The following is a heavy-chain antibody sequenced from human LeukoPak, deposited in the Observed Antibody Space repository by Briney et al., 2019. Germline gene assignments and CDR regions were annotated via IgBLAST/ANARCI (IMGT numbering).Heavy chain of an antibody. D-gene: IGHD2-2*01. CDR1: GGSFSGYY. V-gene: IGHV4-34*01. CDR3: ARAIIVVVPAADIYYYGMDV. J-gene: IGHJ6*02. Sequence: SETLSLTCAVYGGSFSGYYWSWIRQPPGKGLEWIGEINHSGSTNYNPSLKSRVTISVDTSKNQFSLKLSSVTAADTAVYYCARAIIVVVPAADIYYYGMDVWGQGTTVTVSS. CDR2: INHSGST.